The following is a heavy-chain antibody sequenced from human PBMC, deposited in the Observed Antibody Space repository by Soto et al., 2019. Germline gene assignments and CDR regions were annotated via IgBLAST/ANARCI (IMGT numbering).Heavy chain of an antibody. J-gene: IGHJ4*02. CDR3: AKAESLRSVRGSSFDS. CDR1: EFMFSSYA. D-gene: IGHD6-19*01. CDR2: ISPSGDDT. V-gene: IGHV3-23*05. Sequence: EVQLLESGGGLVQPGGSLRLSCDASEFMFSSYAMSWVRQAPGKGLEWVSTISPSGDDTYYADSVRGRFTISRDNSRNTVSLQVNSLTTEDTARYYCAKAESLRSVRGSSFDSWGQGALVTVSS.